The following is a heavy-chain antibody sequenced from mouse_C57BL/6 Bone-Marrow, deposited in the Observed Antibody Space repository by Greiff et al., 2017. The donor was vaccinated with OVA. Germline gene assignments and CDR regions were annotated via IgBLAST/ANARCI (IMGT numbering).Heavy chain of an antibody. J-gene: IGHJ1*03. Sequence: EVQLVESGGGLVQPGGSLKLSCAASGFTFSDYYMYWVRQTPEKRLEWVAYISNGGGSTYYPDTVKGRFTISRDNATNTLYLQMSRLKSEDTAMYYYARPYGSSYFYFDVWGTGTTVTVSS. D-gene: IGHD1-1*01. V-gene: IGHV5-12*01. CDR1: GFTFSDYY. CDR3: ARPYGSSYFYFDV. CDR2: ISNGGGST.